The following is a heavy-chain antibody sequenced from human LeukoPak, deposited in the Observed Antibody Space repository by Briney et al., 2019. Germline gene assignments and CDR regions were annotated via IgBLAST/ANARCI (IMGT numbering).Heavy chain of an antibody. V-gene: IGHV3-23*01. J-gene: IGHJ4*02. CDR3: AKMKYSSGWEPFDY. D-gene: IGHD6-19*01. CDR1: GLTFSSYA. CDR2: LSGSGGTT. Sequence: QPGGSLRLSCAASGLTFSSYAMSWVRQAPGKGLEWVSVLSGSGGTTYYADSVKGRFTISRDSSENTLHLQMNSLRAEDTAVYYCAKMKYSSGWEPFDYWGQGTLVTVSS.